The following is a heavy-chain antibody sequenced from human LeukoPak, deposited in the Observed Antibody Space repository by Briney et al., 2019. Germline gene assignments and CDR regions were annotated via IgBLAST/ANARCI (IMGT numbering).Heavy chain of an antibody. CDR3: ARGVEPLAANTLAY. D-gene: IGHD1-14*01. V-gene: IGHV3-53*01. J-gene: IGHJ4*02. CDR2: LYSDGNT. CDR1: GFTFITND. Sequence: GGSLRLSCAASGFTFITNDMTWVRQAPGKGLEWVSVLYSDGNTKYTDSVQGRFTISRDNSKNTLYLEMNSLSPDDTAVYYCARGVEPLAANTLAYWGQGTLVTVSS.